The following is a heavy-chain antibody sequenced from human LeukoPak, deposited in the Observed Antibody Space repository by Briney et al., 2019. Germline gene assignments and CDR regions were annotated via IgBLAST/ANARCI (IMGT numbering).Heavy chain of an antibody. V-gene: IGHV4-39*07. D-gene: IGHD3-22*01. CDR2: IFYSGST. Sequence: SETLSLTCTVSGGSISTSNYYWGWIRQPPGKGLEWIGNIFYSGSTYYGPSLKSRVTISVDTSKNQFSLKLSSVTAADTAVYFCARGPYSYDSSGAFDIWGQGTMVTVSS. CDR1: GGSISTSNYY. J-gene: IGHJ3*02. CDR3: ARGPYSYDSSGAFDI.